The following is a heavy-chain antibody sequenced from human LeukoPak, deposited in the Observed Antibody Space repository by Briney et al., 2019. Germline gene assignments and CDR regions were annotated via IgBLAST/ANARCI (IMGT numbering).Heavy chain of an antibody. CDR3: AKDKGRYFDWLFHY. CDR2: ISWNSGSI. Sequence: GRSLRLSCAASGFTFDDYAMHWVRQAPGKGLEWVSGISWNSGSIGYADSVKGRFTISRDNAKNSLYLQMNSLRAEDTALYYCAKDKGRYFDWLFHYWGQGTLVTVSS. J-gene: IGHJ4*02. V-gene: IGHV3-9*01. D-gene: IGHD3-9*01. CDR1: GFTFDDYA.